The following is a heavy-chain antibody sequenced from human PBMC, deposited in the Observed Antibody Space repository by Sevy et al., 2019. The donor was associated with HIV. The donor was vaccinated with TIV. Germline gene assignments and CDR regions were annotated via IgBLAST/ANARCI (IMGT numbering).Heavy chain of an antibody. V-gene: IGHV3-7*01. CDR3: AREIKLAARPRWFDP. CDR1: GFTFSSYW. CDR2: IKQDGSEK. J-gene: IGHJ5*02. Sequence: GGSLRLSCAASGFTFSSYWMSWVRQAPGKGLEWVANIKQDGSEKYYVDSVKGRFTISRDNAKNSLYLQMNSLRAEDTAVYYGAREIKLAARPRWFDPWGQGTLVTVSS. D-gene: IGHD6-6*01.